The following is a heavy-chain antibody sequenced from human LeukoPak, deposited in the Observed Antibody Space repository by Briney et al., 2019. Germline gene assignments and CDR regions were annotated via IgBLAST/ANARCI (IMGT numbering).Heavy chain of an antibody. CDR2: ISPTSGGP. CDR1: GYTFTGYY. J-gene: IGHJ3*01. CDR3: ARESNTYYYGSGSHDAFDF. V-gene: IGHV1-2*02. D-gene: IGHD3-10*01. Sequence: GASVKVSCKASGYTFTGYYMHWVRQAPGQGLEWTGWISPTSGGPNYAQKFQGRVTMTRDTSISTAYMELSSLRSDDTAVYYCARESNTYYYGSGSHDAFDFWGQGTMVTVSS.